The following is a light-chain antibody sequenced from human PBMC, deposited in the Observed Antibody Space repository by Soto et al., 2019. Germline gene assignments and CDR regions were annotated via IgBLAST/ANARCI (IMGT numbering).Light chain of an antibody. J-gene: IGLJ2*01. V-gene: IGLV1-47*01. Sequence: QSVLTQPPSASGTPGQRVTISCSGSSSNIGSNYVYWYQQVPGTAPKLLIYRNNQRPSGVPDRFSGSKSDTSASLAISGLRSEDEADYHCAAWDDSLSGVVFGGGTKLTVL. CDR3: AAWDDSLSGVV. CDR2: RNN. CDR1: SSNIGSNY.